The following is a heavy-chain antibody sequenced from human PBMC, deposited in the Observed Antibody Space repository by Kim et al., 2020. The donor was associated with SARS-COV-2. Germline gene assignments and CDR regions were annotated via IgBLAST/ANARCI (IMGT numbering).Heavy chain of an antibody. D-gene: IGHD1-26*01. J-gene: IGHJ4*02. Sequence: GGSLRLSCAASGFTFSSYAMHWVRQAPGKGLEYVSAISSNGGSTYYADSVKGRFTISRDNSKNTLYLQMGSLRAEDMAVYYCARGGSYPAGAFDYWGQGT. CDR2: ISSNGGST. CDR3: ARGGSYPAGAFDY. CDR1: GFTFSSYA. V-gene: IGHV3-64*02.